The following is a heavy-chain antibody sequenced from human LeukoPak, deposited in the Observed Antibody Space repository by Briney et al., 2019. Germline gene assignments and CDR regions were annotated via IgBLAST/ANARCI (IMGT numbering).Heavy chain of an antibody. Sequence: SETLSLTCTVSGGSISSYYWSWIRQPPGKGLERIGYIYYSGSTNYNPSLKSRVTISVDTSKNQFSLKLSSVTAADTAVYYCARLGVRDPYYYDSSGYYYYYFDYWAREPWSPSPQ. CDR3: ARLGVRDPYYYDSSGYYYYYFDY. J-gene: IGHJ4*02. CDR2: IYYSGST. CDR1: GGSISSYY. D-gene: IGHD3-22*01. V-gene: IGHV4-59*08.